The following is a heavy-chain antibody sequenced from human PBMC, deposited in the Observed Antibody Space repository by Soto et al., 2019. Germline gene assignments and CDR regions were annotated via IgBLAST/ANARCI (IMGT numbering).Heavy chain of an antibody. Sequence: EVQLLESGGGLVQPGGSLRLSCAASGFTFSSYAMSWVRQAPGKGLEWVSAISGSGGSTYYADSVKGRFTISRDNSKNTLYLQMNSLRAEDTAVYYCAKGPVITIFGVVTPSDYWGQGTLVTVSS. CDR3: AKGPVITIFGVVTPSDY. CDR2: ISGSGGST. D-gene: IGHD3-3*01. CDR1: GFTFSSYA. V-gene: IGHV3-23*01. J-gene: IGHJ4*02.